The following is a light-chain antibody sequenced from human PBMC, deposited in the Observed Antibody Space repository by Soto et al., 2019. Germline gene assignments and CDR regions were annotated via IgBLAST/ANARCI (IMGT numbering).Light chain of an antibody. J-gene: IGKJ1*01. V-gene: IGKV3-20*01. CDR1: QSVSSSY. CDR3: QQQGT. Sequence: DIVLTQSPGTLSLSPGERATLSCTASQSVSSSYLAWYQQKPGQAPRLLIYGASSRATGIPDRFSGSGSGTDFNLTISRLEPEDFAVYYCQQQGTFGQGTKVEIK. CDR2: GAS.